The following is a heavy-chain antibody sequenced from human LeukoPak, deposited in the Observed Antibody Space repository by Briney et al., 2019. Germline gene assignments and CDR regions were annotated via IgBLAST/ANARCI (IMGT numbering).Heavy chain of an antibody. CDR1: GFTFNTYA. CDR2: ISGSGGST. V-gene: IGHV3-23*01. Sequence: TGGSLRLSCAASGFTFNTYAMNWVRLAPGKGLEWVSTISGSGGSTYYADSVKGRFTISRGNSKNTLYLQMNSLRTDDTAVYYCAKSPDVAGTGRFDYWGQGTLVTVSS. CDR3: AKSPDVAGTGRFDY. D-gene: IGHD6-19*01. J-gene: IGHJ4*02.